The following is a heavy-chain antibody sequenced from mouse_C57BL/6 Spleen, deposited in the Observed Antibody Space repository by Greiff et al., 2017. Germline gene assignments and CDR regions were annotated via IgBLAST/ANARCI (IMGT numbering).Heavy chain of an antibody. CDR2: INPSNGGT. CDR3: ARSPIYYDYGDGTGYYAMDY. Sequence: VQLQQPGTELVKPGASVKLSCKASGYTFTSYWMHWVKQRPGQGLEWIGNINPSNGGTNYNEKFKSKATLTVDKSSSTACMQLSSLTSEDSAVYYCARSPIYYDYGDGTGYYAMDYWGQGTSVTVSS. CDR1: GYTFTSYW. V-gene: IGHV1-53*01. D-gene: IGHD2-4*01. J-gene: IGHJ4*01.